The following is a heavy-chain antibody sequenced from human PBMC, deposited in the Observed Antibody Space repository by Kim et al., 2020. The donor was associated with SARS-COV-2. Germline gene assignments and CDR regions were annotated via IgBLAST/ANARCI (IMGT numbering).Heavy chain of an antibody. V-gene: IGHV3-23*01. J-gene: IGHJ4*02. D-gene: IGHD1-26*01. Sequence: YYADSVRGRFTIFRDNSKYNVSLHMNMLRAEDTAIYYAAKGIVGARAFDYWGQGILVTVSS. CDR3: AKGIVGARAFDY.